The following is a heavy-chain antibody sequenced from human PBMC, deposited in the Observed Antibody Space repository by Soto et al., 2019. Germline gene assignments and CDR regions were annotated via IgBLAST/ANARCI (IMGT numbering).Heavy chain of an antibody. J-gene: IGHJ4*02. D-gene: IGHD6-19*01. CDR2: ISAYNGNT. CDR3: ARDRGSGWFVY. V-gene: IGHV1-18*01. CDR1: GYTYTSYG. Sequence: QVQLVQSGTEVKKPGASVKVSCQASGYTYTSYGISWVRQAPGQGLEWMGWISAYNGNTNYAQKFRDRVTMTTDTSTSTGYMELRSLRSDDTAVYYCARDRGSGWFVYWGQGTLATVSS.